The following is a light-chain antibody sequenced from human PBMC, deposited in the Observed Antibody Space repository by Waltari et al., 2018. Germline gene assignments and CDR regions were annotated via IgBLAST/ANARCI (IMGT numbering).Light chain of an antibody. CDR1: QTILQSSNNKNY. CDR2: WAS. Sequence: DLVMTQSPDSLAVSLAERVTISCGACQTILQSSNNKNYLAWYQQKPGQPPRLLIYWASTRESGVPGRFSGSGSGTYFTLTITNLQVEDVALYYCHQYYGSPDTFGQGTRLDIK. CDR3: HQYYGSPDT. J-gene: IGKJ2*01. V-gene: IGKV4-1*01.